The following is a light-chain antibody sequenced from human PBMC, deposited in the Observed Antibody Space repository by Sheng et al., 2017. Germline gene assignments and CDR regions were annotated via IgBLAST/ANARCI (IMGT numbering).Light chain of an antibody. Sequence: QSALTQPASVSGSPGQSIIISCTGTSTDVGGYNYVSWYQQHPGKAPKLLIYEVANRPSGFRDRFSASKSDNTASLTISGLQPEDEADYYCNSYTSGRIGVFGTGTRVTVV. J-gene: IGLJ1*01. CDR2: EVA. CDR1: STDVGGYNY. V-gene: IGLV2-14*01. CDR3: NSYTSGRIGV.